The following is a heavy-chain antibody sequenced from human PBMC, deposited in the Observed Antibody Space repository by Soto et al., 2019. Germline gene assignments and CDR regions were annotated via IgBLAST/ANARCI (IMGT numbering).Heavy chain of an antibody. CDR1: GGSISSGSFY. CDR2: IYYSGST. V-gene: IGHV4-31*03. J-gene: IGHJ4*02. CDR3: ARGGYRFGVLTNFDY. D-gene: IGHD3-3*01. Sequence: QVQLQESGPGLVKSSQTLSLTCTVSGGSISSGSFYWSWIRQHPGKGLEWIGYIYYSGSTYYNPSLKSRVSISVDTSKNPFSLKLSSVTAANTAVYYCARGGYRFGVLTNFDYWGQGTLVTVSS.